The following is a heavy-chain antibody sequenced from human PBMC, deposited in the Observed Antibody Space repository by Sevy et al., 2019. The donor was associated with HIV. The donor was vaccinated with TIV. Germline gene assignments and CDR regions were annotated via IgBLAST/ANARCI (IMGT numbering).Heavy chain of an antibody. CDR2: IKQGGSEK. J-gene: IGHJ3*02. CDR1: GFTFSNYW. Sequence: GGSLRLSCAASGFTFSNYWMSWVRQAPGKGLEWVANIKQGGSEKYYVDSVKGRFTISRDNAKNSLYLQMNSLRVEDTAVYYCARRGDDGAFDIWGQGTMVTVSS. CDR3: ARRGDDGAFDI. V-gene: IGHV3-7*01. D-gene: IGHD2-21*02.